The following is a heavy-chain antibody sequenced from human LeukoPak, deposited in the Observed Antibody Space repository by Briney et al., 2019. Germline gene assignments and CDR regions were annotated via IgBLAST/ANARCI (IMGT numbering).Heavy chain of an antibody. Sequence: GASVKVSCKASRYTFTSYYMHWVRQAPGQGLEWMGIINPSGGSTSYAQKFQGRVTMTRDTSTSTVYMELSSLRSEDTAVYYCARSVVPAAINNWFDPWGQGTLVTVSS. D-gene: IGHD2-2*02. CDR2: INPSGGST. CDR1: RYTFTSYY. CDR3: ARSVVPAAINNWFDP. V-gene: IGHV1-46*01. J-gene: IGHJ5*02.